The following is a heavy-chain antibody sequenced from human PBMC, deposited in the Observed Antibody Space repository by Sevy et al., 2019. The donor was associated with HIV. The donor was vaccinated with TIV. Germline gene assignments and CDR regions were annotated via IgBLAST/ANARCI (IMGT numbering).Heavy chain of an antibody. CDR2: IQYDGSHK. CDR3: VKGGGVTGTGGDC. D-gene: IGHD1-1*01. J-gene: IGHJ4*02. Sequence: GGSLRLSCAASGFTFSNFGMHWVRQAPGKGLEWVSFIQYDGSHKYYTDSVKGRLTISRDNCKNTMYLQMNSLRAEDTAVYYCVKGGGVTGTGGDCWGQGTLVTVSS. CDR1: GFTFSNFG. V-gene: IGHV3-30*02.